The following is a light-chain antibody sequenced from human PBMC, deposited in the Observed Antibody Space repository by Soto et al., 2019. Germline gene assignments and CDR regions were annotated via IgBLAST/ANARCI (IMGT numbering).Light chain of an antibody. Sequence: DIQMTQSPSSLSASVGDRVTITCRASQSIANYLNWYQQKPTKAPKLLIYATSNLEIGVPSRFSGGGSGTEFTLTISSLQPEDCGTYYCQQSYTSPLAFGGGTKVEIK. J-gene: IGKJ4*01. V-gene: IGKV1-39*01. CDR1: QSIANY. CDR3: QQSYTSPLA. CDR2: ATS.